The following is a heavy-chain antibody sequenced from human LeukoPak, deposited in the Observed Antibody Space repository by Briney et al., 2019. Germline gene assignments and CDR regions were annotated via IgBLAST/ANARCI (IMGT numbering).Heavy chain of an antibody. J-gene: IGHJ3*02. CDR2: MSLDGTDI. Sequence: GGSLRLSCAASGFSFSTHRMNWVRQAPGEGLEWISFMSLDGTDIHYGESVKGRFTISRDNAKNSLYLQMHTLRAEDTAVYYCAGDGVGLLPGDAFDIWSQGTMVTVSS. CDR1: GFSFSTHR. V-gene: IGHV3-21*05. CDR3: AGDGVGLLPGDAFDI. D-gene: IGHD1-26*01.